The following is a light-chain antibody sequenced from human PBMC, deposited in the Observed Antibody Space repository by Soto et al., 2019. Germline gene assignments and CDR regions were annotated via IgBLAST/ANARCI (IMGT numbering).Light chain of an antibody. J-gene: IGLJ2*01. CDR2: DVS. V-gene: IGLV2-14*01. CDR3: SSYTSSSTLGV. Sequence: SALTQPASVSGSPGRSITISCTGTSSDFGGYNYVPWYQQHPGKAPKLMIYDVSNRPSGVSNRFSGSKSGNTASLTISGLQAEDEADYYCSSYTSSSTLGVFGGGTKVTVL. CDR1: SSDFGGYNY.